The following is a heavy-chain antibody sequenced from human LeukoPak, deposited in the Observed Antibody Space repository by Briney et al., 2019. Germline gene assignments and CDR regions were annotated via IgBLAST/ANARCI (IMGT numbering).Heavy chain of an antibody. V-gene: IGHV4-59*01. D-gene: IGHD2-15*01. CDR3: AREGGGYCSGGSCYVFDY. CDR1: GGSISSYY. Sequence: SETLSLTCTVSGGSISSYYWSLIRQPPGKGLEWIGYIYYSGSTNYNPSLKSRVTISVDTSKNQFSLKLSSVTAADTAVYYCAREGGGYCSGGSCYVFDYWGQGTLVTVSS. CDR2: IYYSGST. J-gene: IGHJ4*02.